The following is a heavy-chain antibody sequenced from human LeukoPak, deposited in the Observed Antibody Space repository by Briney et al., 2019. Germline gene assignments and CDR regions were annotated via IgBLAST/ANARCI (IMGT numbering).Heavy chain of an antibody. J-gene: IGHJ4*02. CDR3: ARDPARDSSGPVGSY. V-gene: IGHV1-69*13. D-gene: IGHD6-19*01. CDR1: GYTFTSYG. CDR2: IIPKFGTA. Sequence: VASVKVSCKASGYTFTSYGISWVRQAPGQGLEWMGGIIPKFGTASYAQKFQGRVTITADESTSTAYMELSSLRSEDTAVYYCARDPARDSSGPVGSYWGQGTLVTVSS.